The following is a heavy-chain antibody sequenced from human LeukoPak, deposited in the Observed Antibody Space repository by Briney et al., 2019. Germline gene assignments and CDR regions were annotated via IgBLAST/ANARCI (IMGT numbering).Heavy chain of an antibody. V-gene: IGHV3-30*04. J-gene: IGHJ4*02. D-gene: IGHD6-19*01. CDR2: ITSDGRNK. CDR1: GFTFSTYA. CDR3: ATHQPSSTLFPGIPVTGPFDY. Sequence: PGGSLRLSCAASGFTFSTYAMYWVRQAPGKGLEWVALITSDGRNKYYADSVKGRFTISRDSSKNTLYLQMNSLRVEDTALFYCATHQPSSTLFPGIPVTGPFDYWGQGTLVTVSS.